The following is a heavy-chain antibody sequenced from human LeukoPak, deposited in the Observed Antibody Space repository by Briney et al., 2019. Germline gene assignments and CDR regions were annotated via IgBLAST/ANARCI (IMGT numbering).Heavy chain of an antibody. CDR1: GGSISSYY. D-gene: IGHD4-17*01. CDR2: IYYSGST. CDR3: AKVTTVTTIRYWYFDL. Sequence: PSETLSLTCTVSGGSISSYYWSWIRQPPGKGLERIGYIYYSGSTNYNPSLKSRVTISVDTSKNQFSLKLSSVTAADTAVYYCAKVTTVTTIRYWYFDLWGRGTLVTVSS. V-gene: IGHV4-59*01. J-gene: IGHJ2*01.